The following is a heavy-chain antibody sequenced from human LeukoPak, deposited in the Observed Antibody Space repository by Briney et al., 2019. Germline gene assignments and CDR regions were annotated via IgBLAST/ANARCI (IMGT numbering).Heavy chain of an antibody. D-gene: IGHD3-10*01. Sequence: SETLSLTCTVSGGSISNYFWSWVRQPAGKGLEWIGRIYSTGRSDYNPSLKSRITMSVDTSKNQFSLKLSSVTAADTAVYYCARSTFMGYFDYWGQGTLVTVSS. J-gene: IGHJ4*02. CDR3: ARSTFMGYFDY. CDR2: IYSTGRS. CDR1: GGSISNYF. V-gene: IGHV4-4*07.